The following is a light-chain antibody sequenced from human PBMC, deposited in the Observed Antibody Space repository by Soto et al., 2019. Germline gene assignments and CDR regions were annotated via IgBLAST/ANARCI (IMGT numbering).Light chain of an antibody. Sequence: EIVMTQSPATLSVSPGERATLSCRSSQSLLHSNGYNYLDWYLQKPGQSPQLLIYLGSNRASGVPDRFSGSGSGTDFTLKISRVEAEDVGVYYCMQALQTPWTFGQGTKVEIK. V-gene: IGKV2-28*01. J-gene: IGKJ1*01. CDR2: LGS. CDR3: MQALQTPWT. CDR1: QSLLHSNGYNY.